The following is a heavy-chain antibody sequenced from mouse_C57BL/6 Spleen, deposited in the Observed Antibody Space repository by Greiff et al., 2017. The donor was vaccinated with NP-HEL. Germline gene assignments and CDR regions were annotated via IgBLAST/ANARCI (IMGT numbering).Heavy chain of an antibody. CDR1: GYTFTSYW. D-gene: IGHD1-1*01. Sequence: VQLQQPGAELVKPGASVKLSCKASGYTFTSYWMHWVKQRPGQGLEWIGMIHPNSGSTNYNEKFKSKATLTVDKSSSTAYMQLSSLTSEDSAVYYCARCSYYYGSSPWFAYWGQGTLVTVSA. V-gene: IGHV1-64*01. CDR2: IHPNSGST. J-gene: IGHJ3*01. CDR3: ARCSYYYGSSPWFAY.